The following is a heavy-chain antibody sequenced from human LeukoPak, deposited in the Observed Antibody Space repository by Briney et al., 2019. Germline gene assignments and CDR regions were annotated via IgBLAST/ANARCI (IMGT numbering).Heavy chain of an antibody. Sequence: GGSLRLSCADSGFSFSSYEMNWVRQAPGKGLEWISYISSSGSITFYADSEKGRFTISRDNARNSLYLQMNSLRAEDTAVYYCARHPDGSLSLDYWGQGTLVTVSS. CDR2: ISSSGSIT. V-gene: IGHV3-48*03. CDR3: ARHPDGSLSLDY. CDR1: GFSFSSYE. D-gene: IGHD1-26*01. J-gene: IGHJ4*02.